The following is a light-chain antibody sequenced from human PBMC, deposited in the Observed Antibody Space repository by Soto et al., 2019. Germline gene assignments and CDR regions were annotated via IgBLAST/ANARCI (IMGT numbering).Light chain of an antibody. CDR1: QSISTY. J-gene: IGKJ1*01. CDR3: QQYNSYRWT. CDR2: KAS. Sequence: DIQMTQSPSTLPASVGDRVTITCRASQSISTYLAWYQQKPGKAPKLLIYKASSLESGVPLRFSGSGSGTEFNLTISSLQPDDFATYYCQQYNSYRWTFGLGTKVE. V-gene: IGKV1-5*03.